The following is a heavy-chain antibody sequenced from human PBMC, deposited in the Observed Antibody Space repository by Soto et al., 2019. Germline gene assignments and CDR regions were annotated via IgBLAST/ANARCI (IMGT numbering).Heavy chain of an antibody. CDR1: GFTFSSYA. J-gene: IGHJ6*03. CDR2: ISRSYDST. Sequence: GGSLRLSCAASGFTFSSYAMSWVRQAPGKGLEWVSTISRSYDSTYYADSVKGRFTISRDNSKNTLYLQMNSLRADDTAVYYCAKHPYGDYYYYYMDVWGKGTTVTVSS. V-gene: IGHV3-23*01. D-gene: IGHD4-17*01. CDR3: AKHPYGDYYYYYMDV.